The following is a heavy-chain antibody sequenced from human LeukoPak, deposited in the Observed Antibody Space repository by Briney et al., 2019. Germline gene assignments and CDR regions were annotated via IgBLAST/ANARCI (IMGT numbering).Heavy chain of an antibody. Sequence: GGSLRLSCAASGFIFTYDWMSWVRQAPGKGLEWVGRIKSKTYGGTTDSAAFVKGRFTMSRDDSRNTVYLQMSSLETEDTAVYYCARDQYCASSSCPGAFDLWGQGTVVTVSS. CDR2: IKSKTYGGTT. CDR1: GFIFTYDW. J-gene: IGHJ3*01. V-gene: IGHV3-15*01. D-gene: IGHD2-2*01. CDR3: ARDQYCASSSCPGAFDL.